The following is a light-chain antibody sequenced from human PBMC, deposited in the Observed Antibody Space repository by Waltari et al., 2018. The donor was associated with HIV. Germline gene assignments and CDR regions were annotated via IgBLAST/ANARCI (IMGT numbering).Light chain of an antibody. CDR3: CSYAGAYTYV. CDR1: SSDIGYFEF. Sequence: QSALTQPRSVSGSPGQSVTISCTGTSSDIGYFEFVPCYQQYPGHAPKVIIYEVDQRPSGVPDRFTGSKSGITASLTISGLQGEDEADYYCCSYAGAYTYVFGTGTKVNVL. J-gene: IGLJ1*01. CDR2: EVD. V-gene: IGLV2-11*01.